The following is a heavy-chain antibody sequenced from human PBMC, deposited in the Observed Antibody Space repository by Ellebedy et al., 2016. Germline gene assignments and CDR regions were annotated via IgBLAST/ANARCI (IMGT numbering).Heavy chain of an antibody. V-gene: IGHV5-51*01. D-gene: IGHD3-10*01. Sequence: GESLKISCKGSGYSFTSYWIGWVRQMPGKGLEWMGIIYPGDSDTRYSPSFQGQVTISADKSISTAYLQWSSLKASDTAMYYCARHSGSGSNRKGLDYWGQGTLVTVSS. CDR2: IYPGDSDT. CDR1: GYSFTSYW. CDR3: ARHSGSGSNRKGLDY. J-gene: IGHJ4*02.